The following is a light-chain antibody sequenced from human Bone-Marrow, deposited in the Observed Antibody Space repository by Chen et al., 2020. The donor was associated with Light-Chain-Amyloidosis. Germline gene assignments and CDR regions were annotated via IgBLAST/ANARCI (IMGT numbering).Light chain of an antibody. CDR1: DLPTKY. CDR2: RDT. J-gene: IGLJ2*01. V-gene: IGLV3-25*03. CDR3: QSADSSGTYEVI. Sequence: SYELTQPPSVSVSPGQTARLTCSGDDLPTKYAYWYQQKPGQDPVLVIHRDTERPSGISERFSGSSSGKTATLTISGVQAEDEADYHCQSADSSGTYEVIFGGGTKLTVL.